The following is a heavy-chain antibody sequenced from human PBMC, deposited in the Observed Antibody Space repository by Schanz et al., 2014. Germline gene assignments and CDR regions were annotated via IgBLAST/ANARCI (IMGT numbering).Heavy chain of an antibody. CDR2: ISGSGGST. V-gene: IGHV3-23*04. CDR3: ARKVVATIGGYYDN. J-gene: IGHJ4*02. Sequence: EVQLVESGGGLVKPGGSLKLSCAASGFTFSSYAMSWVRQAPGKGLEWVSAISGSGGSTYYADSVKGRFTISRDNAENTLFLQMNSLRAEDTAVYYCARKVVATIGGYYDNWGQGTLVIVSS. D-gene: IGHD5-12*01. CDR1: GFTFSSYA.